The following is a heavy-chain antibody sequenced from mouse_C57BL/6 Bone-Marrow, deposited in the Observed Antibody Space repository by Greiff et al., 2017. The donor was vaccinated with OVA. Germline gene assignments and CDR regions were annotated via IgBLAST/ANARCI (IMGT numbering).Heavy chain of an antibody. V-gene: IGHV5-16*01. CDR2: INYDGSST. Sequence: EVQLVESEGGLVQPGRSMKLSCTASGFTFSDYYMAWVRQVPEKGLEWVANINYDGSSTYYLDSLKSRFIISRDNAKNILYLQMSSLKSEDTATYYCARIYYGSSHWYFDVWGTGTTVTVSS. D-gene: IGHD1-1*01. CDR1: GFTFSDYY. J-gene: IGHJ1*03. CDR3: ARIYYGSSHWYFDV.